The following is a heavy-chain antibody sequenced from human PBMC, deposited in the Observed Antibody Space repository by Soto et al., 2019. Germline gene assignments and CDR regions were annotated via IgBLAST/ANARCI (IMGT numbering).Heavy chain of an antibody. CDR1: GGSISSYY. J-gene: IGHJ6*02. CDR3: ARVPMYYDILTGYSDYYYYGMDV. V-gene: IGHV4-59*01. Sequence: QVQLQESGPGLVKPSETLSLTCTVSGGSISSYYWSWIRQPPGKGLEWIGYIYYSGSTNYNPSLKIRVTLSVDTSKNQFSLKLRSVTAADTAVYYCARVPMYYDILTGYSDYYYYGMDVWGQGTTVTVSS. CDR2: IYYSGST. D-gene: IGHD3-9*01.